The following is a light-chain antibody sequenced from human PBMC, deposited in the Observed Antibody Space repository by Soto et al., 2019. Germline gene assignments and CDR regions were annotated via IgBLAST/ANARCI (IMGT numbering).Light chain of an antibody. J-gene: IGLJ3*02. V-gene: IGLV2-14*01. CDR2: EVS. CDR1: SSDVGGYNY. CDR3: TSYTTSSTHWV. Sequence: QSVLTQPASVSGSPGQSITISCTGTSSDVGGYNYVSWYQQHPDKATKLMIYEVSNRPSGVSNRFSGSKSGNTASLTISGLQAEDEADYYCTSYTTSSTHWVFGGGTKVTVL.